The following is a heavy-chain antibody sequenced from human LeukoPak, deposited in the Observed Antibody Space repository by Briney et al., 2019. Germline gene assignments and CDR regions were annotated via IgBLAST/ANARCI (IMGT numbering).Heavy chain of an antibody. D-gene: IGHD4-17*01. CDR2: ITYDGSLQ. V-gene: IGHV3-30*18. J-gene: IGHJ2*01. CDR1: GFTFSRHG. Sequence: GGSLRLSCAASGFTFSRHGIHWVRQAPGKGLEGVAVITYDGSLQYYADSVEGRFTNSRDNSKNTLFLQMNNLRADDTAVYYCAKDYGDLSRYYDLWGRGTLVTVSS. CDR3: AKDYGDLSRYYDL.